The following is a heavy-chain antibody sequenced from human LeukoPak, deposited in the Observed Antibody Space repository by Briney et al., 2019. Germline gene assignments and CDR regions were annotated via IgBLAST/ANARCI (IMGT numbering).Heavy chain of an antibody. CDR1: GFTFSSYA. V-gene: IGHV3-23*01. CDR2: ISCSGDST. Sequence: GGSLRLSCAASGFTFSSYAMSWVRDTPGKGREGVSTISCSGDSTYYADSAKGRFTISRDNSKNTLYLQMNSLSADDTAVYYCAKDPTIAARPIDYWGQGTLVTVSS. J-gene: IGHJ4*02. CDR3: AKDPTIAARPIDY. D-gene: IGHD6-6*01.